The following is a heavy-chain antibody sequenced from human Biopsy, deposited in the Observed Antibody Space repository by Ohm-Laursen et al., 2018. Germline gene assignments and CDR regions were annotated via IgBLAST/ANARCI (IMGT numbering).Heavy chain of an antibody. CDR1: GFTFSSYA. Sequence: LSLTCAASGFTFSSYAMYWVRQAPGKGLEWVSGISWNSGSKGYADSVKGRFTISRDSAKNSLYLQMNSLRTEDTALYYCAKGAGSSRSQGFDYWGQGILVTVSS. CDR3: AKGAGSSRSQGFDY. D-gene: IGHD6-13*01. CDR2: ISWNSGSK. V-gene: IGHV3-9*01. J-gene: IGHJ4*02.